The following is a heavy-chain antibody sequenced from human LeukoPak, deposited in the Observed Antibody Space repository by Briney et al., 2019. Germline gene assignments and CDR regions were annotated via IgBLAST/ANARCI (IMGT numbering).Heavy chain of an antibody. D-gene: IGHD3-10*01. Sequence: QPGGSLRLSCAASGFTFSSYAMSWVRQAPGKGLEWVSAISGSGGSTYYADSVKGRFTISRDNSKNTLYLQMNSLRAEDTAVYYCAKEVEWFGESQDAFDIWGQGTMVTVSS. CDR2: ISGSGGST. J-gene: IGHJ3*02. V-gene: IGHV3-23*01. CDR1: GFTFSSYA. CDR3: AKEVEWFGESQDAFDI.